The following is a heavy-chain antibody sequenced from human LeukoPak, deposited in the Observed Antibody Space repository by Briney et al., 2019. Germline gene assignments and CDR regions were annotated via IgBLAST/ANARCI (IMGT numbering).Heavy chain of an antibody. CDR1: GFNFSSYA. Sequence: QSGGSLRLSCAASGFNFSSYAMSWVRQAPGKGLEWVSGISGSGGRTYYAESVKGRFTISRDNSKKTLFLQMNTLRAEDTAVYYCAKGRCSDGSCLYPAVGHWYLDLWGRGTLVTVSS. CDR3: AKGRCSDGSCLYPAVGHWYLDL. J-gene: IGHJ2*01. CDR2: ISGSGGRT. V-gene: IGHV3-23*01. D-gene: IGHD2-15*01.